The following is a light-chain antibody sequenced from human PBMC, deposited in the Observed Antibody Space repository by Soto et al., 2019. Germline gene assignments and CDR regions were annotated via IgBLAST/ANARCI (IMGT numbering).Light chain of an antibody. CDR1: QSVSSRY. J-gene: IGKJ2*01. Sequence: EIVLTQSPGTLSLSPGERATLSCRASQSVSSRYLAWYQQKPGQAPRLLIYDASNRATGIPDRFSGSVSGTDFTLTISRLETEDFAVYYCQQYVTSPPRYTFGQGTKLEIK. CDR2: DAS. CDR3: QQYVTSPPRYT. V-gene: IGKV3-20*01.